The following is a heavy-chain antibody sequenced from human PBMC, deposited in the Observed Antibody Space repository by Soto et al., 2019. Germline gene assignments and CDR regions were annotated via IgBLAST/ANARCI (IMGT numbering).Heavy chain of an antibody. CDR3: TTDGSGWYGYPMRYFQH. CDR1: GFTFSNAW. Sequence: RLGGSLRLSCAASGFTFSNAWMSWVRQAPGKGLEWVGRIKSKTDGGTTDYAAPVKGRFTISRDDSKNTLYLQMNSLKTEDTAVYYCTTDGSGWYGYPMRYFQHWGQGTLVTVSS. D-gene: IGHD6-19*01. CDR2: IKSKTDGGTT. J-gene: IGHJ1*01. V-gene: IGHV3-15*01.